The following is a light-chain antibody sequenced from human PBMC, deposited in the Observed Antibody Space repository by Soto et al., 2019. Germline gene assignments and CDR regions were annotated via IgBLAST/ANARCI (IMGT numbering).Light chain of an antibody. CDR3: QQSYSLPLT. J-gene: IGKJ4*01. CDR1: QSISTY. V-gene: IGKV1-39*01. Sequence: DLQMTQSPSSLSASVGDRITIAFRTSQSISTYLNWYQQKPGEAPELLIYAASTLRSGVPLRFSGSGSATSFSLTISSLQPEDFATYYCQQSYSLPLTIGGGTKVDI. CDR2: AAS.